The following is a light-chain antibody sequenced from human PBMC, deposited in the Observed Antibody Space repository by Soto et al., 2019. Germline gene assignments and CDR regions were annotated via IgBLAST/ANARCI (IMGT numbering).Light chain of an antibody. CDR1: SSDVGGYKF. CDR2: EVS. CDR3: SSYTSNNTLV. V-gene: IGLV2-14*01. J-gene: IGLJ1*01. Sequence: QSVLTQPASVSGSPGQSITISCTGTSSDVGGYKFVSWHQHHPGQAPKLMIFEVSNRPSGISNRFSGSKSGNTAPLTISGXQAEDEGDYYCSSYTSNNTLVFGTGTKVTVL.